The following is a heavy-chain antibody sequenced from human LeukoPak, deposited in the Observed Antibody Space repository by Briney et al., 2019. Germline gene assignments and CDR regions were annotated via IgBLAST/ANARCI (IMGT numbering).Heavy chain of an antibody. CDR2: IWYDGSNK. J-gene: IGHJ4*02. D-gene: IGHD5-24*01. V-gene: IGHV3-33*08. Sequence: PGGSLRLSCTASEFPFSNYGMHWVRQAPGKGLEWVAVIWYDGSNKYYADSVKGRFTISRDDSKNTLYLQMNSLRAEDTAVYYCARDLDRQGDGYNYHYFDSWGQGTLVTVSS. CDR3: ARDLDRQGDGYNYHYFDS. CDR1: EFPFSNYG.